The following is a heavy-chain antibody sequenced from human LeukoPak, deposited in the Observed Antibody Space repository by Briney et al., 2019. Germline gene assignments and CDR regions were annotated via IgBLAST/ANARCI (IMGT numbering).Heavy chain of an antibody. V-gene: IGHV3-30*02. CDR3: VRDVLFAVGDTFDI. CDR1: GLFFTTSG. D-gene: IGHD3-10*02. J-gene: IGHJ3*02. CDR2: IKRDESER. Sequence: GGSLRLSCTASGLFFTTSGMHWVRQAPGKGLQWVASIKRDESERWILESVRGRFTISRDNSKNTLYLEMNSLTTEDTGVYYCVRDVLFAVGDTFDIWGQGTMVTVS.